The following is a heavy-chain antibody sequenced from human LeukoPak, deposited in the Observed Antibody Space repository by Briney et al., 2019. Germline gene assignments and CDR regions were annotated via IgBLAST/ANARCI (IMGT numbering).Heavy chain of an antibody. CDR2: INPSGGNT. V-gene: IGHV1-46*01. CDR1: GYTFTDNG. J-gene: IGHJ4*02. CDR3: ARDDGYDSSGYYYGYFEY. Sequence: ASVKVSCKASGYTFTDNGISWVRQAPGQGLEWMGIINPSGGNTSYAQKFQGRVTMTRDTSTSTVYMELSSLRSEDTAVYYCARDDGYDSSGYYYGYFEYWGQGTLVTVSS. D-gene: IGHD3-22*01.